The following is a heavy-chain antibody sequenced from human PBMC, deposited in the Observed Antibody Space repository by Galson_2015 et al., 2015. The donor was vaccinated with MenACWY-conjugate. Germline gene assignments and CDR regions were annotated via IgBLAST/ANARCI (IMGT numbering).Heavy chain of an antibody. CDR1: GYSFTNYW. J-gene: IGHJ6*02. V-gene: IGHV5-51*01. Sequence: QSGAAVKKPGESLKISCKGSGYSFTNYWIGWVRQMPGKGLEWMGLFNPANSETRYSPSFQGQVTISADESISTAFLQWSSLKASDTAMYYCARHPRGGRGMDVWGRGTTVTVSS. CDR3: ARHPRGGRGMDV. D-gene: IGHD1-26*01. CDR2: FNPANSET.